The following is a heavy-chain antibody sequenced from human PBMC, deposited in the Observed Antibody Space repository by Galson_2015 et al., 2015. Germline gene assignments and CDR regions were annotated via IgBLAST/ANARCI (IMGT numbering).Heavy chain of an antibody. V-gene: IGHV3-33*01. D-gene: IGHD6-19*01. CDR2: IWYDGSNK. CDR1: GFTFSSYG. J-gene: IGHJ4*02. CDR3: ARADSSGWLFDY. Sequence: SLRLSCAASGFTFSSYGMHWVRQAPGKGLEWVAVIWYDGSNKYYADSVKGRFTISRDNSKNTLYLQMSSLRAEDTAVYYCARADSSGWLFDYWGQGTLVTVSS.